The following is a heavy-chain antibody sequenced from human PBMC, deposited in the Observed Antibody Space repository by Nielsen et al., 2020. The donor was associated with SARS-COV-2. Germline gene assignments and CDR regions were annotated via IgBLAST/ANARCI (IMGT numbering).Heavy chain of an antibody. J-gene: IGHJ4*02. D-gene: IGHD6-19*01. Sequence: GGSLRLSCAASGFTFDDYAMHWVRQAPGKGLEWVSGISWNSGSIGYADSVKGRFTISRDNAKNSLYLQMNSLRAEDTALYYCARDEWLGQDYWGQGTLVTVSS. CDR2: ISWNSGSI. CDR3: ARDEWLGQDY. V-gene: IGHV3-9*01. CDR1: GFTFDDYA.